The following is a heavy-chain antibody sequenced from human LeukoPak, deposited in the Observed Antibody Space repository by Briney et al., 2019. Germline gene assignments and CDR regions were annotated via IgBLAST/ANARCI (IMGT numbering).Heavy chain of an antibody. J-gene: IGHJ3*02. CDR3: ARDSYGSGSFDI. D-gene: IGHD3-10*01. CDR2: IGGGDT. CDR1: GFTFSVYA. V-gene: IGHV3-23*01. Sequence: PGGSLRLSCAASGFTFSVYAMSWVRQAPGKGLEWVSTIGGGDTYYADSVKGRFTISRDNSKNTLYLHMNSLRAEDTAVYYCARDSYGSGSFDIWGQGTMVTVSS.